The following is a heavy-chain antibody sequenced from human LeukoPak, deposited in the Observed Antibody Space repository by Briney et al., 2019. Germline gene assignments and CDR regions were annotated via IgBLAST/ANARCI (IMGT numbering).Heavy chain of an antibody. D-gene: IGHD2-21*01. J-gene: IGHJ4*02. Sequence: SETLSLTCTVSGGSISSRSYYWGWIRQPPGKGLEWIGSIYYSGSTYYNPSLKSRVTISVDTSKNQFSLKLSSVTAADTAVYYCARRRWGLLFPFDYWGQGTLVTVSS. CDR2: IYYSGST. CDR3: ARRRWGLLFPFDY. V-gene: IGHV4-39*01. CDR1: GGSISSRSYY.